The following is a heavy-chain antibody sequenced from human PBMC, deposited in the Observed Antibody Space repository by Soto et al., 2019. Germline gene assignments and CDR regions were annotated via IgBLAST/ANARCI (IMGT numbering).Heavy chain of an antibody. J-gene: IGHJ5*02. CDR1: GGSIISSNFY. CDR3: ARSPAYGDYANLDT. CDR2: VEYGGST. Sequence: QLQESGPGLVKPSETLSLTCTVSGGSIISSNFYWGWIRQPPGKGLEWIGSVEYGGSTYDNPSLKSRVTLSADTSKNQFSLKLNLSSVTAADTAVYYCARSPAYGDYANLDTWGQGTLVTVSS. V-gene: IGHV4-39*07. D-gene: IGHD4-17*01.